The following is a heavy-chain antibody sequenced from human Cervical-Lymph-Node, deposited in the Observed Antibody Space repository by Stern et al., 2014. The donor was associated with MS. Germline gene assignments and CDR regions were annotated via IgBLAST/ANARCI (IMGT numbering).Heavy chain of an antibody. CDR1: GASISSGTSY. CDR2: LHASGAT. D-gene: IGHD1-26*01. CDR3: ARGHWELLGNNYFDS. Sequence: QVQLQESGPGLVKPSQTLSLTCTVSGASISSGTSYWSWIRQPAGGGLEWIGRLHASGATYYNPSLKSRVTISGDTSNNQFSLNMNPVTAADTAVYYCARGHWELLGNNYFDSWGQGTLVTVSS. V-gene: IGHV4-61*02. J-gene: IGHJ4*02.